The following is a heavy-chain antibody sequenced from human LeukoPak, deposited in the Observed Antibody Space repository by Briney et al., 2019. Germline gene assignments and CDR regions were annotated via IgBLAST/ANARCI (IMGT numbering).Heavy chain of an antibody. CDR2: INHSGST. V-gene: IGHV4-34*01. CDR1: GGSFSGYY. CDR3: ASRDYCGGDCYYRWFDP. Sequence: SDTLSLTCAVYGGSFSGYYWSWIRQPPGKGLEWIGEINHSGSTNYNPSLKSRVTISVDTSKNQFSLKLSSVTAADTAVYYCASRDYCGGDCYYRWFDPWGQGTLVTVSS. J-gene: IGHJ5*02. D-gene: IGHD2-21*02.